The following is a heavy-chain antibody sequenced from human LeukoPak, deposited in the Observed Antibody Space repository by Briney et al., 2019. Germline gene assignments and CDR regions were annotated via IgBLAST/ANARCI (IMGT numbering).Heavy chain of an antibody. CDR2: IYPDDSET. Sequence: PAESLKISCKASGYRFTTDYIGWLRQLPGEGLEWMGIIYPDDSETNYSPSFQGQVSMSVDKSITTVYLQWSSLKASDTAIYYCARQAYGSHFDAFDIWGQGTMVTVSS. J-gene: IGHJ3*02. CDR3: ARQAYGSHFDAFDI. CDR1: GYRFTTDY. V-gene: IGHV5-51*01. D-gene: IGHD3-22*01.